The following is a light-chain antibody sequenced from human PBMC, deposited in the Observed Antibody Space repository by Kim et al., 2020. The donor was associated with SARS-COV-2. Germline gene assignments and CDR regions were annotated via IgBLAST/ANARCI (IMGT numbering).Light chain of an antibody. CDR3: KRYGSS. Sequence: EIVLTQSPGTLSLSPGERATLSCRASQSVSSYLAWYQQKPGQAPRLLIYGASSRATGIPDRFSGSGSGTDFTLTINRLEPEDFAVYYCKRYGSSFGQGTTMDI. CDR1: QSVSSY. V-gene: IGKV3-20*01. CDR2: GAS. J-gene: IGKJ3*01.